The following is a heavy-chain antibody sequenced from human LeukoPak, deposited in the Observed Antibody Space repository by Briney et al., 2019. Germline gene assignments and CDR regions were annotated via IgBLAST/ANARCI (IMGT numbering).Heavy chain of an antibody. CDR3: ARLYDYVWGSYRHNWFDP. J-gene: IGHJ5*02. Sequence: SETLSLTCTVSGGSISSYYRSWIRQPAGKGLEWIGRIYTSGSTNYNPSLKSRVTMSVDTSKNQFSLKLSSVTAADTAVYYCARLYDYVWGSYRHNWFDPWGQGTLVTVSS. CDR1: GGSISSYY. V-gene: IGHV4-4*07. D-gene: IGHD3-16*02. CDR2: IYTSGST.